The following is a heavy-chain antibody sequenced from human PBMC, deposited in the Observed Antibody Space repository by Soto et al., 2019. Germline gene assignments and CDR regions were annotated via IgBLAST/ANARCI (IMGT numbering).Heavy chain of an antibody. CDR3: ARVSGSYWPFDY. V-gene: IGHV6-1*01. D-gene: IGHD1-26*01. CDR1: GDSVSSNSAG. CDR2: TYYRSKWYY. Sequence: SQTLSLTCAITGDSVSSNSAGWSWVRQSPSRGLEWLGRTYYRSKWYYEYAVSVRGRITINPDTSKNQYSLQLNSVTPEDTAVYYCARVSGSYWPFDYWGQGTLVTVSP. J-gene: IGHJ4*02.